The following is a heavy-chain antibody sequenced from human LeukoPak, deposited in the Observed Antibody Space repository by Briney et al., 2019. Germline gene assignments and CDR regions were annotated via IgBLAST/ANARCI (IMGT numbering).Heavy chain of an antibody. CDR2: IKKDGSEK. CDR1: GFTFSSYW. V-gene: IGHV3-7*01. J-gene: IGHJ4*02. CDR3: ARHLSGVTGYTYGRGIDY. Sequence: GGSLRLSCAASGFTFSSYWMSWVRQAPGKGLEWVANIKKDGSEKYYVDSVKGRFTISRDIAKKSLYLQMNSLRAEDTAVYYCARHLSGVTGYTYGRGIDYWGQGTLVTVSS. D-gene: IGHD5-18*01.